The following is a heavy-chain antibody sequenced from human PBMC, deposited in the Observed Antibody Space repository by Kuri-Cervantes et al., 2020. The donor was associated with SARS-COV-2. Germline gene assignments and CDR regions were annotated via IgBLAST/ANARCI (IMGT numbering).Heavy chain of an antibody. CDR3: ARHSRLVDFDY. CDR1: GYSISSGYY. Sequence: SETLSLTCTVSGYSISSGYYWGWIRQPPGKGLEWIGSIYHSGSTYYNPSLKSRVTISVDTSKNQLSLKLSSVTAADTAVYYCARHSRLVDFDYWGQGTLVTVSS. CDR2: IYHSGST. D-gene: IGHD6-19*01. V-gene: IGHV4-38-2*02. J-gene: IGHJ4*02.